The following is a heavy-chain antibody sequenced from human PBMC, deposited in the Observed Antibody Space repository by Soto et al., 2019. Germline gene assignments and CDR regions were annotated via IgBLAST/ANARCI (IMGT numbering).Heavy chain of an antibody. Sequence: QVQLQESGPGLVKPSETLSLTCTVSGGSIRDYFWSWIRQPPGKGLEWIGHIYYTVRTNSNSSLKSRVTLSLDTSKNQFSLKLTSVTAADTAVYYCARDTQYSGGDWYEDWFDSWGQGTLVTVSS. CDR3: ARDTQYSGGDWYEDWFDS. J-gene: IGHJ5*01. V-gene: IGHV4-59*13. D-gene: IGHD2-21*02. CDR2: IYYTVRT. CDR1: GGSIRDYF.